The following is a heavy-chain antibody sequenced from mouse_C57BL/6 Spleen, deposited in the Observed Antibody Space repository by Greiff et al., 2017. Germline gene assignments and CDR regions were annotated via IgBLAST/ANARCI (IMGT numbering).Heavy chain of an antibody. CDR1: GYTFTDYE. CDR3: TSEETYGNYGRCAY. J-gene: IGHJ3*01. Sequence: QVQLKESGAELVRPGASVTLSCKASGYTFTDYEMHWVKQTPVHGLEWIGAIDPETGGTAYNQKFKGKAILTADKSSSTAYMVLRSLTSEDSAVYYCTSEETYGNYGRCAYWGQGTLVTVSA. CDR2: IDPETGGT. V-gene: IGHV1-15*01. D-gene: IGHD2-1*01.